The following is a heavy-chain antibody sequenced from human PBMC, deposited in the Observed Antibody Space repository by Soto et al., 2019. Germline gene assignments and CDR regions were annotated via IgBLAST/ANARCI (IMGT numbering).Heavy chain of an antibody. CDR1: GFTFSSYA. V-gene: IGHV3-30-3*01. Sequence: QVQLVESGGGVVQPGRSLRLSCAASGFTFSSYAMHWVRQAPGKGLEWVAVISYDGSNKYYADSVKGRFTISRDNSKNTLYLQMNSLSAEDTAVYYCAQWAGAFDYWGQGTLVTVSS. CDR2: ISYDGSNK. D-gene: IGHD1-26*01. J-gene: IGHJ4*02. CDR3: AQWAGAFDY.